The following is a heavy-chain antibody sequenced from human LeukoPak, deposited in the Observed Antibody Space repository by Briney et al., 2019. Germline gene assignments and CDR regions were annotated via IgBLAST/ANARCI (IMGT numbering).Heavy chain of an antibody. V-gene: IGHV4-59*01. Sequence: SATLSLTCTVSGDSISSSYCSWIRLPPGRGLEWVGFVYFSGNTNYNPYLKCRVTISLAASKNQFSLNLNSVTTADTAVYYCARDPPRRCTGDDCFPIFDYWGQGALVTVSS. CDR3: ARDPPRRCTGDDCFPIFDY. CDR2: VYFSGNT. J-gene: IGHJ4*02. D-gene: IGHD2-21*02. CDR1: GDSISSSY.